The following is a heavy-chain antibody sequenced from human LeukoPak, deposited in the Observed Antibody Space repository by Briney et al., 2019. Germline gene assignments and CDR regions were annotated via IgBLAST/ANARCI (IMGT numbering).Heavy chain of an antibody. CDR2: INHSGST. V-gene: IGHV4-34*01. CDR1: GGSFSGYY. CDR3: HGFNYYYYGMDV. D-gene: IGHD3-10*01. Sequence: SETLSLTCAVYGGSFSGYYWSWIRQPPGKGLEWIGEINHSGSTNYNPSLKSRVTISVDTSKNQFSLKLSSVTAADTAVYHCHGFNYYYYGMDVWGQGTTVTVSS. J-gene: IGHJ6*02.